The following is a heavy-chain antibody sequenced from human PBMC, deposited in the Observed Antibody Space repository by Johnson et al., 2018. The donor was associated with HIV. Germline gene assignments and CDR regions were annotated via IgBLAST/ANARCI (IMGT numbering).Heavy chain of an antibody. CDR2: IWYDGSNK. Sequence: QVQLVESGGGVVQPGRSLRLSCAASGFTFSSYGMHWVRQAPGKGLEWVAVIWYDGSNKYYADSVKGRFTISRDNSKNTLYLQVISLRAEDTAVYYCAKGDTSGYYVAFDIWGQGTMVTVSS. J-gene: IGHJ3*02. V-gene: IGHV3-33*06. CDR3: AKGDTSGYYVAFDI. D-gene: IGHD3-22*01. CDR1: GFTFSSYG.